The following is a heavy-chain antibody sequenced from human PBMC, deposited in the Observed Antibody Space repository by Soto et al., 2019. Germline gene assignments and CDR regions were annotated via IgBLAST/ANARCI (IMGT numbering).Heavy chain of an antibody. D-gene: IGHD6-6*01. V-gene: IGHV3-64*01. CDR3: ARRARPDFYYMDV. CDR1: GFTLSGYA. J-gene: IGHJ6*03. Sequence: EVQLAESGGGLAPPGGSLRLSCAASGFTLSGYAMDWVRQAPGKGLEYVSGISSNGVGTYYAKSVQGRFTISRDNSKNTVYLQMGSLRPEDMAVYYCARRARPDFYYMDVWGKGTTVTVSS. CDR2: ISSNGVGT.